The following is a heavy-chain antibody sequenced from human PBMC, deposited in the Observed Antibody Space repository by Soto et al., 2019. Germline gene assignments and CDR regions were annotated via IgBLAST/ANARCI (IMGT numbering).Heavy chain of an antibody. J-gene: IGHJ4*02. D-gene: IGHD6-13*01. V-gene: IGHV4-4*07. CDR3: ASDLGGAAAGPYFDY. CDR1: GGSISSYY. CDR2: IYTSGST. Sequence: SETLSLTCTVSGGSISSYYWSWIRQPTGKGLEWIGRIYTSGSTNYNPSLKSRVTMSVDTSKNQFSLKLSSVTAADTAVYYCASDLGGAAAGPYFDYWGQGTLVTVSS.